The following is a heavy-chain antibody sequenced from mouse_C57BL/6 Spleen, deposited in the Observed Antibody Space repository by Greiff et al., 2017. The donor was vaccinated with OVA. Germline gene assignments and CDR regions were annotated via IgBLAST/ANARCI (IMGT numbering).Heavy chain of an antibody. Sequence: QVQLQQSGAELVRPGASVTLSCKASGYTFTDYDMHWVQQTPVHGLEWIGAIDPETGGPAYNQKFKGKAILTADKSSSTAYMELRSLTSEDSAVYYGTSNWAAWFADWGQGTLVTVSA. CDR1: GYTFTDYD. J-gene: IGHJ3*01. D-gene: IGHD4-1*01. CDR2: IDPETGGP. V-gene: IGHV1-15*01. CDR3: TSNWAAWFAD.